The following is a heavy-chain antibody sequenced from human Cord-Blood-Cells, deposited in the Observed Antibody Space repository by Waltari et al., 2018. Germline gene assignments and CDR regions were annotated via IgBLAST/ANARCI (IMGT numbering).Heavy chain of an antibody. D-gene: IGHD6-13*01. J-gene: IGHJ4*02. CDR2: FDPEDGET. V-gene: IGHV1-24*01. Sequence: QVQLVQSGAEVKKPGASATASCKVSGYPLTEFLLHWVRQAPGKGLEWMGGFDPEDGETIYAQKFQGRVTMTEDTSTDTAYMELSSLRSEDTAVYYCATSPPYSSSWYYFDYWGQGTLVTVSS. CDR3: ATSPPYSSSWYYFDY. CDR1: GYPLTEFL.